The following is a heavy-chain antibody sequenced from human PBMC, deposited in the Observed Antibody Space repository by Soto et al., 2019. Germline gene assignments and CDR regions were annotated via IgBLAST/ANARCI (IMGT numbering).Heavy chain of an antibody. CDR3: ARGSPDTAMVLDGMDV. CDR1: GYTFTSYG. V-gene: IGHV1-18*01. CDR2: ISAYNGNT. Sequence: ASVKVSWKASGYTFTSYGISWVRQAPGQGLEWMGWISAYNGNTNYAQKLQGRVTMTTDTSTSTAYMELRSLRSDDTAVYYCARGSPDTAMVLDGMDVWGQGTTVTVSS. D-gene: IGHD5-18*01. J-gene: IGHJ6*02.